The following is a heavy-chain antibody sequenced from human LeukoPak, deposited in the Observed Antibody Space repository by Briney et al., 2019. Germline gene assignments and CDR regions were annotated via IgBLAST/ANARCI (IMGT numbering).Heavy chain of an antibody. Sequence: GGSLRLSCAASGFTFNTFAMSWVRQAPGKGLEWVSSISSRGDFTYYVDSVKGRFSISRDNSKNTLFLQMNSLRAEDTATYYCAKDRPNYFQNDGSYYKRDGDSWGQGALVTVS. J-gene: IGHJ5*01. D-gene: IGHD3-22*01. V-gene: IGHV3-23*01. CDR2: ISSRGDFT. CDR3: AKDRPNYFQNDGSYYKRDGDS. CDR1: GFTFNTFA.